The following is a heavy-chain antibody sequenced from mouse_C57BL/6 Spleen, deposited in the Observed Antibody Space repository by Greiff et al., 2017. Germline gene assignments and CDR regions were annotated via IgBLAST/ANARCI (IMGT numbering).Heavy chain of an antibody. J-gene: IGHJ2*01. CDR1: GYTFTGYW. Sequence: QVQLKQSGAELMKPGASVKLSCKATGYTFTGYWIAWVKQRPGHGLEWIGEILPGSGSTNYNEKCKGKATFTADTSANTAYMQLSSLTTEDSAIYYCAIITPVVATEDDWGQGTTLTVSS. D-gene: IGHD1-1*01. CDR3: AIITPVVATEDD. CDR2: ILPGSGST. V-gene: IGHV1-9*01.